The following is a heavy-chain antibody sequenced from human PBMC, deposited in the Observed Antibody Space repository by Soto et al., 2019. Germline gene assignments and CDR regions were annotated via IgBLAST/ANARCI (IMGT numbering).Heavy chain of an antibody. D-gene: IGHD6-13*01. CDR3: ARGPGGRWYYFDY. CDR1: GGSFSGYY. J-gene: IGHJ4*02. CDR2: INHSGST. Sequence: QVQLQQWGAGLLKPSETLSLTCAVYGGSFSGYYWSWIRQPPGKGLEWVGEINHSGSTNYNPSLKGRVTISVDTSKHQFSLQVSSVTAADTAVYYCARGPGGRWYYFDYWGQGTLVTVSS. V-gene: IGHV4-34*01.